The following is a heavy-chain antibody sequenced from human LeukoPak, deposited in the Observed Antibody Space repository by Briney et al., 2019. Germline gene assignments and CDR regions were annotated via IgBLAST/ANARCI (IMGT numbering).Heavy chain of an antibody. Sequence: ASVKVSCKASGYTFTSYYMHWVRQAPGQGLEWMGIINPSGGSTSYAQKFQGRVTMTRDTSTSTVYMELSSLRSEDTAVYYCARVEELNSSGWYFSPWGQVTLVTVSS. CDR2: INPSGGST. CDR1: GYTFTSYY. V-gene: IGHV1-46*01. J-gene: IGHJ5*02. CDR3: ARVEELNSSGWYFSP. D-gene: IGHD6-19*01.